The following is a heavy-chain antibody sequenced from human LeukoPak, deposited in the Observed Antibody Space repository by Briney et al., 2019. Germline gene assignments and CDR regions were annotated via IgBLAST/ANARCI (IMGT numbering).Heavy chain of an antibody. CDR3: ARDGLRGATYDY. CDR2: IKKDGSGK. V-gene: IGHV3-7*01. J-gene: IGHJ4*02. D-gene: IGHD1-26*01. Sequence: GGSLRLSCAASGFTFSSYWMSWVRQAPGKGLEWVANIKKDGSGKYYVDSVKGRFTISRDDAKNSLYLQMNSLRADDTAVYYCARDGLRGATYDYWGQGTLVTVSS. CDR1: GFTFSSYW.